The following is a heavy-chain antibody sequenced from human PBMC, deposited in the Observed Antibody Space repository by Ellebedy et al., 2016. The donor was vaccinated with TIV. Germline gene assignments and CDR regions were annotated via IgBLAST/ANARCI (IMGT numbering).Heavy chain of an antibody. Sequence: SETLSLXCTVSGGSINNYYWSWIRQPAGKGLEWIGQIYVSGNTDYNPSLKSRVSMSLDTSKKQFSLKLTSVTAADTAVYYCARDLTAYRVEAFDIWGQGTMVTVSS. V-gene: IGHV4-4*07. CDR3: ARDLTAYRVEAFDI. CDR1: GGSINNYY. J-gene: IGHJ3*02. CDR2: IYVSGNT. D-gene: IGHD4-11*01.